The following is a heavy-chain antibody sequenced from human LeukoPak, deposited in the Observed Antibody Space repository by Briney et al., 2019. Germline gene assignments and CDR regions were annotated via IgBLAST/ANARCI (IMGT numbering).Heavy chain of an antibody. CDR1: GFTFSNAW. D-gene: IGHD2-2*02. CDR3: ATFGPGYCSSATCSTLDY. J-gene: IGHJ4*02. CDR2: IKRKTDGGTT. Sequence: GGSLRLSCAASGFTFSNAWMSWVRQAPGKGLEWVGHIKRKTDGGTTNYAAPVKGRFTISRDDSKNTLYLHMDSLNTEDTAVYYCATFGPGYCSSATCSTLDYWGQGTLLTVSS. V-gene: IGHV3-15*01.